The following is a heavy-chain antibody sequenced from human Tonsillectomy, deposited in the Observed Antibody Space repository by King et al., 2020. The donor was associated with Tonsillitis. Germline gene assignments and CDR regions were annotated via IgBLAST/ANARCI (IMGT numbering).Heavy chain of an antibody. CDR1: GFTFSHAW. CDR2: IKSKSDGGTT. CDR3: TSAQRSDYSVLFTWFDP. J-gene: IGHJ5*02. V-gene: IGHV3-15*01. D-gene: IGHD3-10*02. Sequence: VQLVESGGGLVKPGGSLRLSCAASGFTFSHAWMNWVRQAPGKGLEWVGRIKSKSDGGTTDYAAPVKGRFIISRDDSKNTLYLQMSSLKTEDTAVYYCTSAQRSDYSVLFTWFDPWGQGTLVTVSS.